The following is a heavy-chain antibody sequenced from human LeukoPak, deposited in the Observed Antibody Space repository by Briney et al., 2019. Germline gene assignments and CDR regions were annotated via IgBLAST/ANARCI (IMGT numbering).Heavy chain of an antibody. Sequence: PSETLSLTWTVSGGSISSYYWSWIRQPGGKGLEWIGRIYTSGSTNYNPSLKSRVTMSVDTSKNQFSLKLSSVTAADTAVYYCARVQRSGYDPSYMDGWGKGTTVTVSS. CDR3: ARVQRSGYDPSYMDG. D-gene: IGHD5-12*01. CDR1: GGSISSYY. CDR2: IYTSGST. V-gene: IGHV4-4*07. J-gene: IGHJ6*03.